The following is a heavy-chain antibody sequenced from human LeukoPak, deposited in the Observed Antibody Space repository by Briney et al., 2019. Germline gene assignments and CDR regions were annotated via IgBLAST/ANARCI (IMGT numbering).Heavy chain of an antibody. CDR1: GGSISSSSYY. Sequence: SETLSLTCTVSGGSISSSSYYWGWIRQPPGKGLEWIGSIYYSGSAYYNPSLKSRVTISVDTSKNQFSLKLSSVTAADTAVYYCARGIAVVGDAFDIWGQGTMVTVSS. D-gene: IGHD6-19*01. J-gene: IGHJ3*02. CDR3: ARGIAVVGDAFDI. V-gene: IGHV4-39*01. CDR2: IYYSGSA.